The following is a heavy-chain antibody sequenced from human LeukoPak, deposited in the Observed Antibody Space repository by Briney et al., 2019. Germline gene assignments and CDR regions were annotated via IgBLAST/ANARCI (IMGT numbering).Heavy chain of an antibody. V-gene: IGHV4-59*01. Sequence: PSETLSLTCSVSGGSISTFYLNWIRQPPGKGLEWIGNIFYSGSTNYNPSLISRVTISVDTSKNQFSLQLTSVTTADTAVYYCARSSFGYEISTGYYPRVLDYWGQGTLLTVSS. J-gene: IGHJ4*02. D-gene: IGHD3-9*01. CDR2: IFYSGST. CDR1: GGSISTFY. CDR3: ARSSFGYEISTGYYPRVLDY.